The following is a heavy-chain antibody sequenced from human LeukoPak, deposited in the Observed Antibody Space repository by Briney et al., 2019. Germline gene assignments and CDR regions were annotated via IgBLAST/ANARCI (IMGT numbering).Heavy chain of an antibody. CDR3: ARGRGNTVGTPGFAFDN. D-gene: IGHD1-1*01. Sequence: ASVKVSCKASGYTFTNFYIHWVRQAPGQGLEWTGIINPSGGSTSYAQKFQGRVTMTRDTSTSTVYMELSSLRSEDTAVYYCARGRGNTVGTPGFAFDNWGQGTMVTVSS. CDR2: INPSGGST. J-gene: IGHJ3*02. V-gene: IGHV1-46*01. CDR1: GYTFTNFY.